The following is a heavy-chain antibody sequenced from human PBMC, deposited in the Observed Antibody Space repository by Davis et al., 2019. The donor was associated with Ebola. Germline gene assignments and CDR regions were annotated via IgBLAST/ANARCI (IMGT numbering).Heavy chain of an antibody. CDR2: MSASGYST. CDR3: ANLVGGASGTFHYYYYMDV. CDR1: GLTFSSCA. J-gene: IGHJ6*03. V-gene: IGHV3-23*01. Sequence: PGGSLRLSCAVSGLTFSSCAMSWVRQAPGKGLEWVSGMSASGYSTHYADSVKGPFTISRDNSKNTLYLQMSSLRAEDTAVYYCANLVGGASGTFHYYYYMDVWGKGTTVTVSS. D-gene: IGHD1-26*01.